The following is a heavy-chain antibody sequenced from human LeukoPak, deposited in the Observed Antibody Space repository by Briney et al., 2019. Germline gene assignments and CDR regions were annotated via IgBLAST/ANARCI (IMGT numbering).Heavy chain of an antibody. CDR2: INSDGSST. CDR1: GFNFRTYW. V-gene: IGHV3-74*01. D-gene: IGHD1-1*01. CDR3: ATDEAATGRLDY. Sequence: QPGGSLRLSCAASGFNFRTYWMHWVRQAPGKGLVWVSRINSDGSSTSYADSVKGRFTISRDNAENTLYLQINSLRAEDTAVYYCATDEAATGRLDYWGQGTLVTDSS. J-gene: IGHJ4*02.